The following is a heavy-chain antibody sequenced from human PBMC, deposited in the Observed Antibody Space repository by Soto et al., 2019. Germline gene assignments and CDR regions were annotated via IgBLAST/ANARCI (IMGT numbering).Heavy chain of an antibody. CDR2: ISLYSDGT. V-gene: IGHV1-18*01. J-gene: IGHJ5*02. CDR1: GYTFSNYG. Sequence: QVQLVQSGGEVKRPGASVKVSCKTSGYTFSNYGITWVRQAPGQPLEWLGWISLYSDGTNYAQKFQGRVSMTTDTSTTTAYMELTSLRSDDTAVYYWARVVPGAEAWFGPWGQGTLVTVS. CDR3: ARVVPGAEAWFGP. D-gene: IGHD2-2*01.